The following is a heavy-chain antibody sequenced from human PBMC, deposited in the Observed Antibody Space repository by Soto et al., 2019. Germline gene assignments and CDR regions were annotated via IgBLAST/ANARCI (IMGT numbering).Heavy chain of an antibody. J-gene: IGHJ6*03. CDR3: ARESTGYSSSWLYYYYYYMDV. CDR2: INAGNGNT. Sequence: ASVKVSCKASGYIFTSYAMHWVRQAPGQRLVWMGWINAGNGNTKYSQKFQGRVTITRDTSASTAYMELSSLRSEDTAVYYCARESTGYSSSWLYYYYYYMDVWGKGTTVTVSS. V-gene: IGHV1-3*01. D-gene: IGHD6-13*01. CDR1: GYIFTSYA.